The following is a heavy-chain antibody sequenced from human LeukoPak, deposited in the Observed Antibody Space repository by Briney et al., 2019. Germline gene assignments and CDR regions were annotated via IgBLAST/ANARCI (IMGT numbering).Heavy chain of an antibody. CDR1: GFTFSSYS. J-gene: IGHJ4*02. Sequence: GGSLRLSCAASGFTFSSYSMNWVRQAPGKGLEWVSYISSSSSTIYYADSLKGRFTISRGDAENSLYLQMNSLRAEDTAVYYCARDSSVTAAPIAYWGQGTLVTVSS. CDR2: ISSSSSTI. D-gene: IGHD2-2*01. CDR3: ARDSSVTAAPIAY. V-gene: IGHV3-48*01.